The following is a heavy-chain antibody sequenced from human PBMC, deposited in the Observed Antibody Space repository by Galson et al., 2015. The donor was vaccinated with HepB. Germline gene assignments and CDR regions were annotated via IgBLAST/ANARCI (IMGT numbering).Heavy chain of an antibody. CDR1: GFTFSSYA. Sequence: SLRLSCAASGFTFSSYAMSWVRQAPGKGLEWVSAISGSGGSTYYADSVKGRFTISRDNSKNTLYLQMNSLRAEDTAVYYCAKVLGLDSSGYYYVSGAFDIWGQGTMVTVSS. V-gene: IGHV3-23*01. J-gene: IGHJ3*02. D-gene: IGHD3-22*01. CDR2: ISGSGGST. CDR3: AKVLGLDSSGYYYVSGAFDI.